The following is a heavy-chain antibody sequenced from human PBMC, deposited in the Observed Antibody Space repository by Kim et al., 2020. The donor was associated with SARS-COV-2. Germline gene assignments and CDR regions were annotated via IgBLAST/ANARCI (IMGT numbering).Heavy chain of an antibody. CDR3: ARDGSGSANKFFYYYMDL. CDR2: ITSSSRYI. CDR1: GFIFSAYS. J-gene: IGHJ6*03. Sequence: GGSLRLSCGGSGFIFSAYSMHWVRQAPGKGLEWVSSITSSSRYIHYADSVKGRFAISRDNAKNSLYLEMNSLRAEDTAVYYCARDGSGSANKFFYYYMDLWGTGTTVTVSS. V-gene: IGHV3-21*01. D-gene: IGHD3-10*01.